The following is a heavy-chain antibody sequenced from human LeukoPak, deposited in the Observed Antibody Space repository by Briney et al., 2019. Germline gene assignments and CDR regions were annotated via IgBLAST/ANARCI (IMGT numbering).Heavy chain of an antibody. D-gene: IGHD2-21*01. Sequence: GGSLRLSCAASGFMFSSYWMHWVRQAPGKGLVWVSRVNPDGRSTSHADSVKGRFTMSRDNARDTPYLQMNSLRAEDTAVYYCARGPLSGGAIQFDYWGQGTLVTVSS. J-gene: IGHJ4*02. CDR2: VNPDGRST. CDR3: ARGPLSGGAIQFDY. CDR1: GFMFSSYW. V-gene: IGHV3-74*01.